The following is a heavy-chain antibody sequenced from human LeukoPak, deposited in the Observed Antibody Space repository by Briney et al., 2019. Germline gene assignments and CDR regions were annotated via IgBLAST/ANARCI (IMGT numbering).Heavy chain of an antibody. CDR2: IYHSGGT. Sequence: SETLSLTCTVSGYSISSGYYWGWIRQPPGKGLEWIGSIYHSGGTYYNPSLKSRVTISVDTSKNQFSLKLSSVTAADTAVYYCARDGGEGATGYWGQGTLVTVSS. CDR3: ARDGGEGATGY. V-gene: IGHV4-38-2*02. D-gene: IGHD1-26*01. CDR1: GYSISSGYY. J-gene: IGHJ4*02.